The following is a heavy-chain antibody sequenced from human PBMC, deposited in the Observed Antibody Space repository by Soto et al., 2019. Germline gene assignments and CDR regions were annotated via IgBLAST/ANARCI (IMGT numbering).Heavy chain of an antibody. CDR2: INGGDDSK. D-gene: IGHD3-10*01. Sequence: GGSHRLSCTVSGFPFRSSPMIWVRRAPGKGLEWVSGINGGDDSKHYAESVRGRFTIIRDNSKNTLLLQMNSLRVEDTAIYYCAKGNTMVRGVPPYYYYYYGMDVWGQGTTVTVSS. J-gene: IGHJ6*02. CDR3: AKGNTMVRGVPPYYYYYYGMDV. CDR1: GFPFRSSP. V-gene: IGHV3-23*01.